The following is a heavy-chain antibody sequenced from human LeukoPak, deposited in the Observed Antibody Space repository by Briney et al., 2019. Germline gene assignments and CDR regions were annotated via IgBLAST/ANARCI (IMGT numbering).Heavy chain of an antibody. V-gene: IGHV3-30*02. CDR2: IRYDGSNK. J-gene: IGHJ4*02. Sequence: GGSLRLSCAASGFTFSSYGMHWVRQAPGKGLEWVAFIRYDGSNKYYADSVKGRFTISRDNSKNTLYLQMNSLRAEDTAVYYCAKDYRNYGDYSPGDYWGQGTLVTVSS. D-gene: IGHD4-17*01. CDR3: AKDYRNYGDYSPGDY. CDR1: GFTFSSYG.